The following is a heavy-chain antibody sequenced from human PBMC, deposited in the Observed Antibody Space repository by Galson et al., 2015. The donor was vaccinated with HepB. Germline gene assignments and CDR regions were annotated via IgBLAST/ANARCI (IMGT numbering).Heavy chain of an antibody. V-gene: IGHV1-69*13. J-gene: IGHJ6*02. Sequence: SVKVSCKASGGTFSSYAISWVRQAPGQGLEWMGGIIPIFGTANYAQKFQGRVTITADESTSTAYMELSSLRSEDTAVYYCARDRGFGVVRGNYYYGMDVWGQGTTVTVSS. CDR1: GGTFSSYA. D-gene: IGHD3-3*01. CDR2: IIPIFGTA. CDR3: ARDRGFGVVRGNYYYGMDV.